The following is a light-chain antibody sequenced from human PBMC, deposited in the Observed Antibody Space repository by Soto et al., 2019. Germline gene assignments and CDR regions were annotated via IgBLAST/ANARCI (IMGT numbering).Light chain of an antibody. CDR1: QGISSA. J-gene: IGKJ5*01. CDR2: DAS. CDR3: QQFNSYPIT. V-gene: IGKV1-13*02. Sequence: IQLTQSPSSLSASVGDRVTITCRASQGISSALAWYQQKPGKAPKLLIYDASTLESGVPSRFSGSGSGTDFTLTISSLQPEDFATYYWQQFNSYPITFGQGTRLEIK.